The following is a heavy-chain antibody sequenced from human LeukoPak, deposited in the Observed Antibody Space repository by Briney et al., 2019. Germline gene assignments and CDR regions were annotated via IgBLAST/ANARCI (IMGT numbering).Heavy chain of an antibody. J-gene: IGHJ6*02. Sequence: ASVNVSCKASGGTFSSYAISWVRQAPGQGLEWMGRIIPIFGTANYAQKFQGRVTIAADESTSTGYMELSSLRPEDTAVYYCARDRIAAAGTLGGYYYGMDVWGQGTTVTVSS. CDR1: GGTFSSYA. CDR3: ARDRIAAAGTLGGYYYGMDV. CDR2: IIPIFGTA. D-gene: IGHD6-13*01. V-gene: IGHV1-69*15.